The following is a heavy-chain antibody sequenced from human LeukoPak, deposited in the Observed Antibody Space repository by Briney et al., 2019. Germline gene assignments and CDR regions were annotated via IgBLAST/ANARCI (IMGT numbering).Heavy chain of an antibody. D-gene: IGHD6-13*01. J-gene: IGHJ5*02. V-gene: IGHV4-39*07. Sequence: SETLSLTCTVSGGSISSSSYYWGWIRQSPGKGLEWLGSIYYSGSTYYNPSLKSRVTISVDTSKNQFSLKLSSVTAADTAVYYRARTAAGTGGWFDPWGQGTLVTVSS. CDR2: IYYSGST. CDR3: ARTAAGTGGWFDP. CDR1: GGSISSSSYY.